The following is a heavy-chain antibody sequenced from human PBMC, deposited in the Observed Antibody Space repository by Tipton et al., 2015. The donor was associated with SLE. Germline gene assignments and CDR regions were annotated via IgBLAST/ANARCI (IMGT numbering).Heavy chain of an antibody. Sequence: SLRLSCAASGFSFSSYSMAWICQAPGSGPEWLANIKKDGSEDFYADSVRGRFTISRDNAKNSLYLQMNSLRVEDTAVYFCVRRNLGGDYWGQGTLVTVSS. CDR3: VRRNLGGDY. CDR2: IKKDGSED. CDR1: GFSFSSYS. J-gene: IGHJ4*02. V-gene: IGHV3-7*03.